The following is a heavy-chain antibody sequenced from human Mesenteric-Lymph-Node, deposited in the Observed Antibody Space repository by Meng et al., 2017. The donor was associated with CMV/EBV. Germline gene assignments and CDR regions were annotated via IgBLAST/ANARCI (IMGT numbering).Heavy chain of an antibody. CDR3: VKGTAIDYYYYGMDV. CDR2: ISWNSGDI. CDR1: GFTFSSYW. J-gene: IGHJ6*02. Sequence: SLKISCAASGFTFSSYWMHWVRQAPGKGLEWVSGISWNSGDIGYADSVKGRFTISRDNAKNSLYLQMNSLRAEDMALYYCVKGTAIDYYYYGMDVWGQGTTVTVSS. V-gene: IGHV3-9*03.